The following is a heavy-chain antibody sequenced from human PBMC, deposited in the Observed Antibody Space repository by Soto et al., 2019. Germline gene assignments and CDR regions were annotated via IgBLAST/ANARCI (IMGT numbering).Heavy chain of an antibody. Sequence: QVRLVQSGTEVKKPGSSVKVSCKVSGGSFNSFPISWVRQAPGQGPQWMGGIVPVCGIANYAKAFLGRVTITADRSTTTSYMELSSLRSDDTAVYYCTKDKKSRAQEWALDYWGQGTLVMVSS. CDR1: GGSFNSFP. CDR3: TKDKKSRAQEWALDY. CDR2: IVPVCGIA. V-gene: IGHV1-69*17. D-gene: IGHD2-15*01. J-gene: IGHJ4*02.